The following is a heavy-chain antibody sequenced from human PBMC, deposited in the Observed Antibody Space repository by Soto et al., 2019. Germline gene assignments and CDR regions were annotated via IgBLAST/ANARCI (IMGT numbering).Heavy chain of an antibody. J-gene: IGHJ4*02. CDR2: IIPILGIA. D-gene: IGHD5-18*01. CDR1: GGTFSSYT. Sequence: QVQLVQSGAEVKKPGSSVKVSCKASGGTFSSYTISWVRQAPGQGLEWMGRIIPILGIANYAQKFQGRVTITADKSTSTAYKELRSLRSEDTAVYYCAREPHRGYSYGECDYSGQGTLVTVSS. V-gene: IGHV1-69*08. CDR3: AREPHRGYSYGECDY.